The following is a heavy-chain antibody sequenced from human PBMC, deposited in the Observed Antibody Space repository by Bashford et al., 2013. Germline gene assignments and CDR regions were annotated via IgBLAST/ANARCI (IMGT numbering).Heavy chain of an antibody. V-gene: IGHV3-33*01. D-gene: IGHD3-22*01. CDR3: ARGNSKDYYDSSGYYGYLDS. CDR2: VWYDGSDK. J-gene: IGHJ4*02. Sequence: VRQAPGKGLEWVAVVWYDGSDKYYGDSVKGRFTISRDNSKNTLYLQMNSLRAEDTALYYCARGNSKDYYDSSGYYGYLDSWGQGTLVTVSS.